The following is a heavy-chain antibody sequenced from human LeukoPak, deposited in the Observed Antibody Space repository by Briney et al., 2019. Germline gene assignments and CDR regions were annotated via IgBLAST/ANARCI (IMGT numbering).Heavy chain of an antibody. CDR1: GFTFSSYW. D-gene: IGHD5-24*01. J-gene: IGHJ4*02. Sequence: GGSLRLSCTASGFTFSSYWMHWVRQAPGKGLVWVSRINSDGGSTSYADSVQGRFTISRDNAKNTLYLQMNSLRAEDTAVYYCARRIQGMAPYYFDYWGQGTLVTVSS. CDR3: ARRIQGMAPYYFDY. CDR2: INSDGGST. V-gene: IGHV3-74*01.